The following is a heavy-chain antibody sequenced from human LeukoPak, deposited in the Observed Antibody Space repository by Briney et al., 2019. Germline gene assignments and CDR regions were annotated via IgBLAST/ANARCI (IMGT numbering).Heavy chain of an antibody. CDR3: TRRANGRRYNWFDT. J-gene: IGHJ5*02. V-gene: IGHV1-46*01. CDR1: GYTFTSYA. D-gene: IGHD2-8*01. Sequence: ASVKVSCTASGYTFTSYAMGWVRQAPGQGLEWMGIINPSGGSTSYAQKFQGRVTMTRDTSTSTVYMELSSLRSDDTAVYYCTRRANGRRYNWFDTWGQGTLVTVSS. CDR2: INPSGGST.